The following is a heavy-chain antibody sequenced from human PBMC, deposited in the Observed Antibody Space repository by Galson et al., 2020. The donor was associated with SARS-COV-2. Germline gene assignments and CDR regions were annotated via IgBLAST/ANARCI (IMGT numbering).Heavy chain of an antibody. J-gene: IGHJ6*03. CDR1: GFTFSSYD. CDR2: IGTAGDT. V-gene: IGHV3-13*01. D-gene: IGHD4-4*01. Sequence: GGSLRLSCAASGFTFSSYDMHWVRQATGKGLEWVSAIGTAGDTYYPGSVKGRFTISRENAKNSLYLQMNSLRAGDTAVYYCARGNTVTSGNYYYYYYMDVWGKGTPVTVSS. CDR3: ARGNTVTSGNYYYYYYMDV.